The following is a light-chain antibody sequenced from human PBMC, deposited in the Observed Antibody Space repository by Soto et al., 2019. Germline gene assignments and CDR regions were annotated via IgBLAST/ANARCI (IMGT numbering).Light chain of an antibody. CDR2: DAS. Sequence: EIVMTQSPATLSVSPGERATLSCRASQSVSSNLAWYQQKPGQAPRLLIYDASTRATGIPVRFSGSGSGTEFTLTISSLQSEDFAVYYRQQCNNWPPNTFGQGTKLEIK. J-gene: IGKJ2*01. CDR3: QQCNNWPPNT. CDR1: QSVSSN. V-gene: IGKV3-15*01.